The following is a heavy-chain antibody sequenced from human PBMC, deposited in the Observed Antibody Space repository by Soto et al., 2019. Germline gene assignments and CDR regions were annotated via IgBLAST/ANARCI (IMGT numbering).Heavy chain of an antibody. V-gene: IGHV3-74*01. Sequence: EVQLAESGGGLVQPGGSLRLSCAVSGFTLSSYWMHWVRKVPGKGLVWVSRMNSDGSSTSYADSVKGRFTISRDNAKNTLYLQMNSLRADDTGLYYCARVGCSGGSCIDYWGQGTLVTVTS. CDR3: ARVGCSGGSCIDY. CDR1: GFTLSSYW. J-gene: IGHJ4*02. D-gene: IGHD2-15*01. CDR2: MNSDGSST.